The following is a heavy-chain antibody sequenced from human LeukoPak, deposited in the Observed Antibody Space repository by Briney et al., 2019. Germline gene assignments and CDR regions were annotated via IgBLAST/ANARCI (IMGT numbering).Heavy chain of an antibody. CDR2: IIPIFGTA. Sequence: SVKVSCKASGYTFTSYDINWVRQATGQGLEWMGGIIPIFGTANYAQKFQGRVTITTDESTSTAYMELSSLRSEDTAVYYCARGVTGTFDPWGQGTLVTVSS. J-gene: IGHJ5*02. CDR1: GYTFTSYD. D-gene: IGHD1-7*01. V-gene: IGHV1-69*05. CDR3: ARGVTGTFDP.